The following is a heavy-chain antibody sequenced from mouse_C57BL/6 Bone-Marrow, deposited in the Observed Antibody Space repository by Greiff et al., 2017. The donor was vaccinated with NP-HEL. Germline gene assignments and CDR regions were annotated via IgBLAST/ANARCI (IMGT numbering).Heavy chain of an antibody. CDR3: ATGGSSAYAMDY. V-gene: IGHV14-4*01. J-gene: IGHJ4*01. CDR2: IDPENGDT. Sequence: VQLQQSGAELVRPGASVKLSCTASGFTFTDDYMNWVKQRPEQGLEWIGWIDPENGDTEYASKFQGKATMTADTSSNTAYLQLSSLTSEDTAVYYCATGGSSAYAMDYWGQGTSVTVSS. CDR1: GFTFTDDY. D-gene: IGHD1-1*01.